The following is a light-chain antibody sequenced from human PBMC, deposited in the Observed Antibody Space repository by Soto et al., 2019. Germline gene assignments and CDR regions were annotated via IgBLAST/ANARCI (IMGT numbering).Light chain of an antibody. CDR1: QSISIW. V-gene: IGKV1-5*01. CDR2: DAS. J-gene: IGKJ1*01. CDR3: QQYNNYFSWT. Sequence: DIQMTQSPSTLSASVGDRVTITCRASQSISIWLAWYQKKPGKAPNILIYDASTLVSGVPSRFSGSGSWTEFTLTISSLQPDDFATYYCQQYNNYFSWTFGQGTKVDIK.